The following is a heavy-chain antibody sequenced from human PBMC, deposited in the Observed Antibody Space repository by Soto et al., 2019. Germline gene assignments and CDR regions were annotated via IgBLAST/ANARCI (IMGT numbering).Heavy chain of an antibody. CDR2: IYYSGST. CDR3: ARAPAGGYYFDY. CDR1: GGSVSSGSYY. V-gene: IGHV4-61*01. D-gene: IGHD3-10*01. Sequence: SETLSLTCTVSGGSVSSGSYYWSWIRQPPGKGLEWIGYIYYSGSTNYNPSLKSRVTISVDTSKNQFSLKLSSVTAADTAVYYCARAPAGGYYFDYWGQGTLVTVSS. J-gene: IGHJ4*02.